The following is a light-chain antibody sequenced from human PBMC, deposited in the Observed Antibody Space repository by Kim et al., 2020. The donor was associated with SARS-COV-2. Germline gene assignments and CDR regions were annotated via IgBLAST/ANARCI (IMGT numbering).Light chain of an antibody. CDR3: SSYTSSSTLRV. CDR1: SSDVGGYNY. V-gene: IGLV2-14*01. Sequence: QSALTQPASVSGSPGQSITISCTGTSSDVGGYNYVSWYQQHPGKAPKLMIYDVSWRPSGVSNRFSGSKSGNTASLTISGLQAEDEADYYCSSYTSSSTLRVFGGGTQLTVL. CDR2: DVS. J-gene: IGLJ2*01.